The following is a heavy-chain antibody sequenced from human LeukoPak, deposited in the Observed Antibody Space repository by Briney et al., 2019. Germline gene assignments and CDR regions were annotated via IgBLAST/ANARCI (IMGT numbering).Heavy chain of an antibody. CDR1: GYTFTSYG. CDR3: ARVGGIVVVVAANPKYYFDY. J-gene: IGHJ4*02. Sequence: GASVKVSCKASGYTFTSYGISWVRQAPGQGLEWMGWISAYNGNTNYAQKLQGRVTMTTDTSTSTAYMELRSLRPDDTAVYYCARVGGIVVVVAANPKYYFDYWGQGTLVTVSS. V-gene: IGHV1-18*01. D-gene: IGHD2-15*01. CDR2: ISAYNGNT.